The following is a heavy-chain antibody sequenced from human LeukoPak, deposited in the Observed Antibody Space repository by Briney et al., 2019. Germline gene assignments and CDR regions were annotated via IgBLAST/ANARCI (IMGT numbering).Heavy chain of an antibody. Sequence: GRSLRLSCAASGFTFSSYGMHWVRQAPGKGLEWVAVIWYDGSNKYYADSVKGRFTISRDNSKNTLYLQMNSLRAEDTAVYYCARDSEEQLSLGAFDVWGQGTMVTVSS. D-gene: IGHD5-18*01. CDR2: IWYDGSNK. V-gene: IGHV3-33*01. CDR1: GFTFSSYG. CDR3: ARDSEEQLSLGAFDV. J-gene: IGHJ3*01.